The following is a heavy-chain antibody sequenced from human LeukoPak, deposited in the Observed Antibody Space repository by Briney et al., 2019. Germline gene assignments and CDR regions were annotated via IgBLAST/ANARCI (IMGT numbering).Heavy chain of an antibody. CDR1: GFTFSDYG. V-gene: IGHV3-30*02. D-gene: IGHD3-9*01. CDR3: VRDRYDILTGYNDAFDI. Sequence: PGGSLRLSCAPSGFTFSDYGMHWVRQAPGKGLEWLAFIRYDASNEYYADSVKGRFTISRDNSKNTLYLQMNSLRAEDTAVYYCVRDRYDILTGYNDAFDIWGQGTMVTVSS. CDR2: IRYDASNE. J-gene: IGHJ3*02.